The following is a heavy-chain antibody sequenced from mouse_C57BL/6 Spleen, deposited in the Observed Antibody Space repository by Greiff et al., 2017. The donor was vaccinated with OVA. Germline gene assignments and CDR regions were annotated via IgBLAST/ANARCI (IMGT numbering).Heavy chain of an antibody. V-gene: IGHV1-50*01. CDR3: ARGYCWYFDD. CDR1: GYTFTSYW. Sequence: QVQLQQSGAELVKPGASVKLSCKASGYTFTSYWMQWVKQRPGQGLEWIGEIDPSDSYTNYNQKFKGKATLTVDTSSSTAYMQLSSLTSEASAVYYCARGYCWYFDDGGTGTTVTVS. J-gene: IGHJ1*03. D-gene: IGHD3-1*01. CDR2: IDPSDSYT.